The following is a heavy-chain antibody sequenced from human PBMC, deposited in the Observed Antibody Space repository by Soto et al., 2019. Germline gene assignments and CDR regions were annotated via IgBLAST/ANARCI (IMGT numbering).Heavy chain of an antibody. CDR3: TTDSYSSMIVDRSDY. J-gene: IGHJ4*01. CDR2: IKSKTVGGTT. D-gene: IGHD3-22*01. Sequence: SLRLSCAASGFTFDNAWVNLVCKASGKRLEWVGRIKSKTVGGTTEYAAPVKGRFTISRDESKHIVYRKCNSMKTENTGLYCCTTDSYSSMIVDRSDYW. V-gene: IGHV3-15*07. CDR1: GFTFDNAW.